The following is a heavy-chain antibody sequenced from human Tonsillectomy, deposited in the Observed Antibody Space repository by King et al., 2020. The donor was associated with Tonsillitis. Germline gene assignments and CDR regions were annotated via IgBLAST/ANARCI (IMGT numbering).Heavy chain of an antibody. CDR3: AGRPAANWGYFDY. Sequence: QLQESGPGLVKPSETLSLTCTVSGGSVSSGSYYWNWIRQPPGKGLDLIWYIYYSGSTNYNPSFKNRVTISVDTSKNQFSLKLSSVTAADTAVYYCAGRPAANWGYFDYWGQGTLVTVSS. CDR2: IYYSGST. CDR1: GGSVSSGSYY. J-gene: IGHJ4*02. V-gene: IGHV4-61*01. D-gene: IGHD7-27*01.